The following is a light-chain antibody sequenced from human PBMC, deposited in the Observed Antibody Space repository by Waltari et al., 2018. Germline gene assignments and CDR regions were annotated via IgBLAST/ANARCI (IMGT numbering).Light chain of an antibody. CDR2: RNN. Sequence: QAGLTQPPSVSKGLRQTATLTCTGNINNVGNQGAACLQQHQGRTPKVLSYRNNNRPSGISERFSASRSGNTASLTITGLQPEDEADYYCSAWDSNLSAYVFGTGTKVTVL. V-gene: IGLV10-54*04. CDR1: INNVGNQG. J-gene: IGLJ1*01. CDR3: SAWDSNLSAYV.